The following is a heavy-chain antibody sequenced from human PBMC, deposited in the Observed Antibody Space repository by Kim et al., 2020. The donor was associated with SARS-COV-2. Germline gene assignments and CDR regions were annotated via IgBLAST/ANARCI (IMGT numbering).Heavy chain of an antibody. D-gene: IGHD3-22*01. J-gene: IGHJ4*02. CDR3: ARDYYDSSGVFDY. V-gene: IGHV1-18*01. Sequence: YAQKLQDRVTMTTDTSTSTAYMELRSLRSDDTAVYYCARDYYDSSGVFDYWGQGTLVTVSS.